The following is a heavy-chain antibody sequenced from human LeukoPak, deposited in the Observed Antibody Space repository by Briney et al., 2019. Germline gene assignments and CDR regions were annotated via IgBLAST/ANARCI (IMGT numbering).Heavy chain of an antibody. Sequence: GGSLRLSCAASGFSFSAYWMTWVRQAPGTGLEWVANINPAGTETYYVDPVKGRFTISRDNAKNLLYLQMNSLRAEDTAVYYCARFGYVAAVDLWGQGTLATVSS. CDR2: INPAGTET. J-gene: IGHJ4*02. CDR1: GFSFSAYW. CDR3: ARFGYVAAVDL. D-gene: IGHD2-15*01. V-gene: IGHV3-7*01.